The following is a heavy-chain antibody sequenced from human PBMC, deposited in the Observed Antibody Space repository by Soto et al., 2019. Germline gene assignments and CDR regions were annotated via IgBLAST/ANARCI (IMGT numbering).Heavy chain of an antibody. D-gene: IGHD1-26*01. CDR3: AKDGSHHLDY. CDR2: MSYDGSNE. J-gene: IGHJ4*02. Sequence: QVQLVESGGGVVQPGRSLRLSCAASGFTFSHYAMHWVRQAPGKGLEWVALMSYDGSNEYYADSVKGRFTISRDNSKNTLYLQMNSLRAEDTAVYYCAKDGSHHLDYWGQGTLVTVSS. CDR1: GFTFSHYA. V-gene: IGHV3-30*18.